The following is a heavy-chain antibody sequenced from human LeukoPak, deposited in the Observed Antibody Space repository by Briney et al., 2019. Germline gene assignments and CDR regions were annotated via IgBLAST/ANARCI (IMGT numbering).Heavy chain of an antibody. D-gene: IGHD2-2*01. CDR1: GGSISSVGYY. J-gene: IGHJ4*02. CDR3: ARNEDYCSSTSCYYIFDY. Sequence: SETLSLTCTVSGGSISSVGYYWGWIRQPPGKGLEWIGSIYHSGSTYYNPSLKSRVTISVDTSKNQYSLKLSSVTAADTAVYYCARNEDYCSSTSCYYIFDYWGQGTLVTVSS. CDR2: IYHSGST. V-gene: IGHV4-39*07.